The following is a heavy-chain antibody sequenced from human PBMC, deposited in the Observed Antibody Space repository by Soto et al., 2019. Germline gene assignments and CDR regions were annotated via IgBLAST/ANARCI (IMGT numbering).Heavy chain of an antibody. CDR2: ISGSGGST. V-gene: IGHV3-23*01. CDR1: GFTFSSDA. D-gene: IGHD3-22*01. CDR3: AKDSYYDSSGYRNPIDY. Sequence: EVPLLESGGGLVQPGGSLRLSCAASGFTFSSDAMSGVRQATWKGLEWVEAISGSGGSTYYADSVKGRFTISRDNSKNTLYRQMTSTRVEDTAVYYCAKDSYYDSSGYRNPIDYWFQGTLVTVSS. J-gene: IGHJ4*02.